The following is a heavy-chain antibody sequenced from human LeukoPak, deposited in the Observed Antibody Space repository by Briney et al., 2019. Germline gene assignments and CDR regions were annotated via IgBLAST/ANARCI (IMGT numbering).Heavy chain of an antibody. Sequence: PSETLSLTCAVYGGSFSGYYWSWIRQPPGKWLEWIGEINHSGSTNYNPSLKSRVTISVDTSKNQFSLKLSSVTAADTAVYYCARGLPWYFDLWGRGTLVTVSS. CDR2: INHSGST. CDR3: ARGLPWYFDL. CDR1: GGSFSGYY. J-gene: IGHJ2*01. V-gene: IGHV4-34*01.